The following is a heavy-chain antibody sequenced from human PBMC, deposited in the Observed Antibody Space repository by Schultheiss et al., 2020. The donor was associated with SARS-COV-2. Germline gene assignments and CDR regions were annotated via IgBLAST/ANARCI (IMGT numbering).Heavy chain of an antibody. J-gene: IGHJ6*02. CDR3: ARGWGSRYYCSSTSCYTYDYYYYYGMDV. D-gene: IGHD2-2*02. Sequence: SETLSLTCTVSGGSISSGGYYWSWIRQPPGKGLEWIGYIYYSGSTYYNPSLKSRVTISVDTSKNQFSLKLSSVTAADTAVYYCARGWGSRYYCSSTSCYTYDYYYYYGMDVWGQGTTVTVSS. CDR2: IYYSGST. CDR1: GGSISSGGYY. V-gene: IGHV4-61*08.